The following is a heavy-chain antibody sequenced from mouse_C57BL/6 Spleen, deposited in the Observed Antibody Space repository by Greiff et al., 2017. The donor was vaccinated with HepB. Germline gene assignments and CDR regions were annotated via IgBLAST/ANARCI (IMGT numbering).Heavy chain of an antibody. CDR3: AREIYYGNSYFDY. V-gene: IGHV5-17*01. D-gene: IGHD2-1*01. J-gene: IGHJ2*01. CDR2: ISSGSSTI. Sequence: EVQLVESGGGLVKPGGSLKLSCAASGFTFSDYEMHWVRQAPEKGLEWVAYISSGSSTIYYADTVKGRFTISRDNAKNTLFLQMTSLRSEDTAMYYCAREIYYGNSYFDYWGQGTTLTVSS. CDR1: GFTFSDYE.